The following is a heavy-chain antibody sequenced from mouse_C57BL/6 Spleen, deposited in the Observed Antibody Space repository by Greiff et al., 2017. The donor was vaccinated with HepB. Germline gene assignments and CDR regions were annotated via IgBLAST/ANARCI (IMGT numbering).Heavy chain of an antibody. CDR3: ARRLPYYVDY. Sequence: VQLQQSGPELVKPGASVKISCKASGYAFSSSWMNWVKQRPGKGLEWIGRIYPGDGDTTYNGKFTGKATLTADKSSSTADMQLSSLTSEDSSVYFCARRLPYYVDYWGQGTTLTVSS. J-gene: IGHJ2*01. D-gene: IGHD2-4*01. CDR1: GYAFSSSW. CDR2: IYPGDGDT. V-gene: IGHV1-82*01.